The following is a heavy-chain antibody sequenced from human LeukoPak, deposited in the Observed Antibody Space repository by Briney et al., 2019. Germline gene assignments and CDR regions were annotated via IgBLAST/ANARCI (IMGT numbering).Heavy chain of an antibody. CDR3: ARVGPWCFDL. CDR1: GGSVSPDSYY. J-gene: IGHJ2*01. CDR2: IYYSGST. Sequence: KSSETLSLTCTVSGGSVSPDSYYWGWIRQPPGKGLEWIGTIYYSGSTYYNPSLKSRVTILVDTSKNQFSLKLSSVTAGDTAVYYCARVGPWCFDLWGRGTLVTVSS. V-gene: IGHV4-39*07.